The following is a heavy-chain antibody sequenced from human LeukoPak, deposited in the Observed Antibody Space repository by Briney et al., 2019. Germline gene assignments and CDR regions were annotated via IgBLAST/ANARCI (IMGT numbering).Heavy chain of an antibody. D-gene: IGHD3-9*01. Sequence: GGSLRLSCAASGFTFSSYWMSWVRQAPGKGLEWVANIKQDGSEKYYVDSVKGRFTISRDNAKNSLYLQMNSLRAEDTAVYYCARESYDILTGYYDSYYMDVWGKGTTVTISS. CDR1: GFTFSSYW. V-gene: IGHV3-7*01. J-gene: IGHJ6*03. CDR2: IKQDGSEK. CDR3: ARESYDILTGYYDSYYMDV.